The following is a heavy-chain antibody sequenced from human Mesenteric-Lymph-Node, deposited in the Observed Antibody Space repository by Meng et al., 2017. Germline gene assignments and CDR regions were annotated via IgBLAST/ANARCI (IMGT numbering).Heavy chain of an antibody. CDR2: ISGSGGST. J-gene: IGHJ5*02. Sequence: GGSLRLSCAASGFTSSSYAMSWVRQAPGKGLEWVSAISGSGGSTYYADSVKGRFTISRDNSKNTLYLQMNSLRAEDTAVYYCAKGPRIVVVVAATRTLNWFDPWGQGTLVTVSS. CDR3: AKGPRIVVVVAATRTLNWFDP. V-gene: IGHV3-23*01. D-gene: IGHD2-15*01. CDR1: GFTSSSYA.